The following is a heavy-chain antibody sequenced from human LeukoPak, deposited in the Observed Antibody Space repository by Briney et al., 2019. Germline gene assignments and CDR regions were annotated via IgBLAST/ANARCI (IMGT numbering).Heavy chain of an antibody. CDR1: GGSISSSSYY. CDR2: IYYSGST. V-gene: IGHV4-39*07. J-gene: IGHJ4*02. CDR3: AREGSIVGAYGLDY. Sequence: KPSETLSLTCTVSGGSISSSSYYWGWIRQPPGKGLEWIGSIYYSGSTYYNPSLKSRVTISVDTSKNQFSLKLSSVTAADTAVYYCAREGSIVGAYGLDYWGQGTLVTVSS. D-gene: IGHD1-26*01.